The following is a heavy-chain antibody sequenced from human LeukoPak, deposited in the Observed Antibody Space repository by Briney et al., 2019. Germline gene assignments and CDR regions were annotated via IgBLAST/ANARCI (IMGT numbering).Heavy chain of an antibody. V-gene: IGHV1-69*04. D-gene: IGHD2-21*01. CDR2: IIPILGIA. J-gene: IGHJ5*02. Sequence: ASVKVSCKASGGTFSSYAISWVRQAPGQGLEWMGRIIPILGIANYAQKFQGRVTITADKSTSTAYMELSSLRSEDTAVYYCATDVHGAGVIPWFDPWGQGTLVTVSS. CDR3: ATDVHGAGVIPWFDP. CDR1: GGTFSSYA.